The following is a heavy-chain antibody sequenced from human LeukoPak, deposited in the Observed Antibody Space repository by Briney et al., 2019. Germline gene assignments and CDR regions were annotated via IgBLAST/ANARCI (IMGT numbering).Heavy chain of an antibody. CDR3: AREGYFGSGIDYYYGIDV. V-gene: IGHV1-18*01. D-gene: IGHD3-10*01. J-gene: IGHJ6*02. Sequence: ASVKVSCKASGYTFTIYGITWVRQAPGQGLEWMGWMSAYNGNTKCAQKLQGRVTMTTDTSTSTAYMELRSLRSDDTAVYYCAREGYFGSGIDYYYGIDVWGQGTKVTVSS. CDR2: MSAYNGNT. CDR1: GYTFTIYG.